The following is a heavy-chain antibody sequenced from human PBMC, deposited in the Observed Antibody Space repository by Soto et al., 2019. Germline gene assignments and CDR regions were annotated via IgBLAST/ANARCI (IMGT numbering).Heavy chain of an antibody. CDR3: ALRSMAVVPEY. J-gene: IGHJ4*02. CDR1: GGSFSGYY. D-gene: IGHD3-22*01. Sequence: SETLSLTCTVYGGSFSGYYWNWIRQPPGKGLEWIGEINHSGSTNYNPSLKSRVTISVDTSKNQFSLKLSSMTAADTAVYYCALRSMAVVPEYWGQGTLVTVSS. V-gene: IGHV4-34*01. CDR2: INHSGST.